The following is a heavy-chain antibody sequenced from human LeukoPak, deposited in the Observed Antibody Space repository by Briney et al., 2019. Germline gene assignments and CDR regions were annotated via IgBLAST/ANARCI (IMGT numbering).Heavy chain of an antibody. CDR2: ISAYNGNT. V-gene: IGHV1-18*01. J-gene: IGHJ6*03. Sequence: ASVKVSCKASGYTFTSYGISWVRQAPGQGLEWMGWISAYNGNTNYAQKLQGRVTITRNTSISTAYMELSSLRSEDTAVYYCARALSAEGSGSYPYYYYYYMDVWGKGTTVTVSS. CDR1: GYTFTSYG. CDR3: ARALSAEGSGSYPYYYYYYMDV. D-gene: IGHD3-10*01.